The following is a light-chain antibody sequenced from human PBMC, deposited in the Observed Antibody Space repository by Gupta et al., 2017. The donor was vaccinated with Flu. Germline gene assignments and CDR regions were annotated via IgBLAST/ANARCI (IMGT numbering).Light chain of an antibody. J-gene: IGLJ3*02. V-gene: IGLV1-44*01. CDR1: SSNIGRNT. Sequence: QSVLTQPPSASGTPGQRVTISCSGSSSNIGRNTVNWYQQLPGTAPKLLIYRKDQRPSGVPDRFSGSKSGTSASLAISGLQSEDEADYYCAAWDDSLNGPVFGGGTKLTVL. CDR3: AAWDDSLNGPV. CDR2: RKD.